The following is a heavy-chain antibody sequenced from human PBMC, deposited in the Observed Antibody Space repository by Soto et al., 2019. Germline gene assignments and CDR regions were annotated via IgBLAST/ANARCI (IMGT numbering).Heavy chain of an antibody. CDR3: AKELGGYSYGYELDH. D-gene: IGHD5-18*01. Sequence: EVQLVDSGGGLVQPGRSLRLSCQASGFTFDIYAMHWVRQAQGKGLEWVSSISWNSGTRGYADSVKGRFTISRDNAKNSLYLQMDSLRTEDTAFYYCAKELGGYSYGYELDHWGQGTLVAVSS. V-gene: IGHV3-9*01. CDR1: GFTFDIYA. CDR2: ISWNSGTR. J-gene: IGHJ4*02.